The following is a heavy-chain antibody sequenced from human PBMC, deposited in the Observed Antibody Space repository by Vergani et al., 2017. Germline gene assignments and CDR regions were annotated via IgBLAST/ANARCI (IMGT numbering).Heavy chain of an antibody. CDR2: ISAYNGNT. CDR1: GYTFTSYG. J-gene: IGHJ3*02. CDR3: AREPSKPFLYDILTGKTPLDI. D-gene: IGHD3-9*01. Sequence: QVQLVQSGAEVKKPGASVKVSCKASGYTFTSYGISWVRQAPGQGLEWMGWISAYNGNTNYAQKLQGRVTMTTDTSTSTAYMELRSLRSDDTAVYYCAREPSKPFLYDILTGKTPLDIWGQGTMVTVSS. V-gene: IGHV1-18*01.